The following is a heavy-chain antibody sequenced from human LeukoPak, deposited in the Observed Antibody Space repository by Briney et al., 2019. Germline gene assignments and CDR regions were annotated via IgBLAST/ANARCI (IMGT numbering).Heavy chain of an antibody. Sequence: SGPTLVNPTQTLTLTCTFSGFSLSTSGVGVGWIRQPPGKALEWLALIYWDDDKRYSPSLKSRLTITKDTSKNQVVLTMTNMDPVDTATYYRAHRRVITGTTPLYVWFDPWGQGTLVTVSS. V-gene: IGHV2-5*02. CDR2: IYWDDDK. CDR3: AHRRVITGTTPLYVWFDP. CDR1: GFSLSTSGVG. J-gene: IGHJ5*02. D-gene: IGHD1-7*01.